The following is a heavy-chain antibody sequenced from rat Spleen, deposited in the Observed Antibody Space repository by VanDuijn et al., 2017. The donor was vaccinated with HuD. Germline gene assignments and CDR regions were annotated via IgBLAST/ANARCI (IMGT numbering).Heavy chain of an antibody. CDR2: ISYDGTVT. J-gene: IGHJ2*01. V-gene: IGHV5-29*01. CDR3: ARQRPYYFDY. CDR1: GFTFTNYY. Sequence: EVQLVESGGGLVQPGRSLKLSCAASGFTFTNYYMAWVRQAPTKGLEWVATISYDGTVTYHRDSVKGRFTISRDNAKSSLYLQMDSLRSEDTATYYCARQRPYYFDYWGQGVMVTVSS.